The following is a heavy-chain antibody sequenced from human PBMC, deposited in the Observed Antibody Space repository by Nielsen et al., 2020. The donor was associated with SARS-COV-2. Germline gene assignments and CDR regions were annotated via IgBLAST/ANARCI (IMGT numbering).Heavy chain of an antibody. CDR3: ARGITYYDILTGYRISHFDY. V-gene: IGHV4-61*02. CDR2: IYTSGST. Sequence: SETLSLTCTVSGDSIRSGRYYWNWIRQPAGKGLEWIGRIYTSGSTDYNPSLKNRVTISIDTSRSQFSLKLTSVTAADTAVYYCARGITYYDILTGYRISHFDYWGQGTLVTVSS. J-gene: IGHJ4*02. D-gene: IGHD3-9*01. CDR1: GDSIRSGRYY.